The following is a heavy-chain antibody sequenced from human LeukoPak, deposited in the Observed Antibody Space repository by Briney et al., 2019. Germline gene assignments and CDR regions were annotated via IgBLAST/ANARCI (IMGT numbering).Heavy chain of an antibody. J-gene: IGHJ4*02. CDR2: ISSSSSYI. D-gene: IGHD1-1*01. CDR1: GFTFSSYS. CDR3: ARDDLLRALGYTTQGLLY. Sequence: KPGGSLRLSCAASGFTFSSYSMNWVRQAPGKGLEWVSSISSSSSYIYYADSVKGRFTISRDNAKNSLYLQMNSLRAEDTAVYYCARDDLLRALGYTTQGLLYWGQGTLVTVSS. V-gene: IGHV3-21*01.